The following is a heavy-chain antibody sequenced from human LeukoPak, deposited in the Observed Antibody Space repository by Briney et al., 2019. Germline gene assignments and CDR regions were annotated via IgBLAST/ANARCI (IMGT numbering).Heavy chain of an antibody. J-gene: IGHJ4*02. CDR3: ARDSEGTTGTTAY. V-gene: IGHV1-46*01. Sequence: GASVTVSFTASGYTFTIYYMHWVRQAPGQGHEWMGIINPSGGSTSYAQKFQGRVTITRDTSTSTVYMELSSLRSEDTAVYYCARDSEGTTGTTAYWGQGTLVTVSS. CDR1: GYTFTIYY. D-gene: IGHD1-1*01. CDR2: INPSGGST.